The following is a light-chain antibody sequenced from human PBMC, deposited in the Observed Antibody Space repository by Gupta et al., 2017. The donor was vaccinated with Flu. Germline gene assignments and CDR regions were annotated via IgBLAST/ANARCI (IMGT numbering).Light chain of an antibody. V-gene: IGLV3-21*02. CDR1: NIGRKS. CDR3: EVLYRRSDDPVV. Sequence: SYLLTQEPSVSVAPEQTARITCGANNIGRKSAHWYQQKPGQPPVLVVYDDGDRPSGLPERLSGSNSGSTATLTIAGVEAGEEADYYCEVLYRRSDDPVVFGGGTKLTVL. CDR2: DDG. J-gene: IGLJ2*01.